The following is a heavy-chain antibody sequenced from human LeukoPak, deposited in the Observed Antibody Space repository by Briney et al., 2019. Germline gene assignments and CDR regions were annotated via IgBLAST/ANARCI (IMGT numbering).Heavy chain of an antibody. V-gene: IGHV3-23*01. J-gene: IGHJ3*02. CDR3: AKDLPYYDSSGPQSDAFDI. CDR1: GFAYSSYA. D-gene: IGHD3-22*01. Sequence: PGGSLRLSCAASGFAYSSYAMNWVRQAPGKGLEWVSTISYNGGSTYYADSVKGRFTISRDNSKNTLYLQMNSLRAEDTAVYYCAKDLPYYDSSGPQSDAFDIWGQGTMVTVSS. CDR2: ISYNGGST.